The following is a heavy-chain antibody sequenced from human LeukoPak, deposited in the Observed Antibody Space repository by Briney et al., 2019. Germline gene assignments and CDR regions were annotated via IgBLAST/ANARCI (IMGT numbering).Heavy chain of an antibody. D-gene: IGHD3-3*01. V-gene: IGHV3-21*01. CDR3: ARGLFGVINPTDY. CDR2: ISSSGTYL. J-gene: IGHJ4*02. Sequence: PGGSLRLSCAASGFTFSNYAMHWVRQAPGKGLEWVSSISSSGTYLYYADSVKGRFTFSRDNAKDSLYLQMNSLRVEDTAVYFCARGLFGVINPTDYWGQGTLVTVSS. CDR1: GFTFSNYA.